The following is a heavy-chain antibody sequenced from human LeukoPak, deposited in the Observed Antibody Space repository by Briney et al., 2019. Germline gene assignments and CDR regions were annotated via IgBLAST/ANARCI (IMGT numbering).Heavy chain of an antibody. V-gene: IGHV4-4*09. Sequence: SETLSLTCTVSGDSISDSISTYWSWIRQPPGKGLEWIGYIWPGVTYNYNPSLESRVTISVDTSKNQFSLRLSSVTAADTAVYYCATRDSSSGDFDYWGQGTLVTVSS. CDR3: ATRDSSSGDFDY. CDR2: IWPGVTY. D-gene: IGHD6-6*01. J-gene: IGHJ4*02. CDR1: GDSISDSISTY.